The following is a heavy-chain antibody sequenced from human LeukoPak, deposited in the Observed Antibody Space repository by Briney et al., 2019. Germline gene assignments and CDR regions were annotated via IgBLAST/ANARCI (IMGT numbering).Heavy chain of an antibody. CDR2: MHYSGST. CDR1: GDSISSGDYY. CDR3: ASLSEYCSAGSCYLGWFDP. D-gene: IGHD2-15*01. V-gene: IGHV4-61*08. Sequence: PSQTLSLTCTVSGDSISSGDYYWSWIRQPPGKGLEWIGYMHYSGSTNYNPSLKSRVTMSVDTSKNQFSLKLNSVTAADTAVYYCASLSEYCSAGSCYLGWFDPWGQGTLVTVSS. J-gene: IGHJ5*02.